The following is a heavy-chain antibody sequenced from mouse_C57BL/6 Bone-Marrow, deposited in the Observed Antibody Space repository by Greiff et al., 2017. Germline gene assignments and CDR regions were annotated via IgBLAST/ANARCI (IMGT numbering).Heavy chain of an antibody. CDR3: ARVTTRFYYFDC. CDR1: GYTFTSYW. D-gene: IGHD1-1*01. CDR2: IHPNSGST. V-gene: IGHV1-64*01. Sequence: VQLQQSGAELVKPGASVKLSCKASGYTFTSYWMPWVKQRPGQGLELIGMIHPNSGSTNYNEKFKSKATLTVDKSSSTAYMQLSSLTSEDSAVYYCARVTTRFYYFDCWGQGTTLTVSS. J-gene: IGHJ2*01.